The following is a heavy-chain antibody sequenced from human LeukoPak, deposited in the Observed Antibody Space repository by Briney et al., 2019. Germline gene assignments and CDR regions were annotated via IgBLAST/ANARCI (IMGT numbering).Heavy chain of an antibody. CDR3: ARGESFLTTYYNGGDY. J-gene: IGHJ4*02. CDR1: GGSFTNYY. V-gene: IGHV4-59*01. Sequence: SETLSLTCTISGGSFTNYYWSWIRQPPGKGLEWIGYIYNNGRTYYNPSLKSRVTISVDTSENQFSLELSSVTAADTAVYYCARGESFLTTYYNGGDYWGQGILVTVSS. D-gene: IGHD3-10*01. CDR2: IYNNGRT.